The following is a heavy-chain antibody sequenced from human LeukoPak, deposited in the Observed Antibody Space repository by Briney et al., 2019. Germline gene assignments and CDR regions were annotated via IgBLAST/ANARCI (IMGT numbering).Heavy chain of an antibody. D-gene: IGHD6-19*01. CDR3: TRVLYSSGWYGDHY. V-gene: IGHV3-48*01. J-gene: IGHJ4*02. Sequence: GGSLRLSCAASGFTFSSYSMIWVRQAPGKGLEWVSYISSSGSTIYYADSVKGRFTVSRDNAKKSLYLQMNSLRAEDTAVYYCTRVLYSSGWYGDHYWGQGTLVTVSS. CDR2: ISSSGSTI. CDR1: GFTFSSYS.